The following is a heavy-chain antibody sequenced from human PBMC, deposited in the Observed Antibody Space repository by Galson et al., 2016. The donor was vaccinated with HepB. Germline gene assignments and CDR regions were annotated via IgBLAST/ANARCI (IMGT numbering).Heavy chain of an antibody. CDR1: GGSIDSRGYS. CDR2: IYQTGIT. Sequence: TLSLTCAVSGGSIDSRGYSWSWIRQSPGKGLEWIGYIYQTGITYSNPSLKSRVTMSLDRSKNHFSLKLSSVTAADTAVYYCARSLGGHTYGYFDPFDVWGQGTMVTVSS. D-gene: IGHD5-18*01. J-gene: IGHJ3*01. V-gene: IGHV4-30-2*06. CDR3: ARSLGGHTYGYFDPFDV.